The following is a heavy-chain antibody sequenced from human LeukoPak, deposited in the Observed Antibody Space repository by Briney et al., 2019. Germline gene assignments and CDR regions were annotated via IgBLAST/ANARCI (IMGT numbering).Heavy chain of an antibody. CDR1: GFTFSSYG. J-gene: IGHJ3*02. V-gene: IGHV3-30*02. CDR3: ARGRGSYTAFDI. D-gene: IGHD1-26*01. Sequence: GGSLRLSCAASGFTFSSYGMHWIRQAPGKGLEWVAFIRYDGSNKYYADSVKGRFTISRDNSKNTLYLQMNSLRAEDTAVYYCARGRGSYTAFDIWGQGTMVTVSS. CDR2: IRYDGSNK.